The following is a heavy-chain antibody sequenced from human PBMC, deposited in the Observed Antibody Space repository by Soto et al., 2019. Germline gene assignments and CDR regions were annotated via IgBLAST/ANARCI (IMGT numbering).Heavy chain of an antibody. CDR2: IYYSGST. Sequence: PSETLSLTCTVSGGSISSYYWNWIRQHPGKGLEWIGYIYYSGSTYYNPSLKSRVTISVDTSKNQFSLKVSSVTVADTAVYYCAREGSSGWYRGAYYFDYWGQGALVTVSS. J-gene: IGHJ4*02. CDR1: GGSISSYY. V-gene: IGHV4-59*12. D-gene: IGHD6-19*01. CDR3: AREGSSGWYRGAYYFDY.